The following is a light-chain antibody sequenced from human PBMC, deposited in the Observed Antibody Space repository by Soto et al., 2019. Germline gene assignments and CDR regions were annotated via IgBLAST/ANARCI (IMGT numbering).Light chain of an antibody. J-gene: IGLJ3*02. CDR1: SSNIGAGYD. Sequence: QSVLTQPPSVSGAPGQRVTISCTGSSSNIGAGYDVHWYQKLPGIAPKLLIYGNNNRPSGVPDRFSGSKSGTSVSLAITGLPDEDEADYYCQYYASRLGGWRVFGGGTKLTVL. V-gene: IGLV1-40*01. CDR3: QYYASRLGGWRV. CDR2: GNN.